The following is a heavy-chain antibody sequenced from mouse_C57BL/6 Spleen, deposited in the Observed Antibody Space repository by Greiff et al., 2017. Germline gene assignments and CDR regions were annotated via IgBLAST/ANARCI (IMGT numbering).Heavy chain of an antibody. J-gene: IGHJ1*03. CDR3: ARNSNLRGWYFDV. Sequence: EVMLVESGGGLVKPGGSLKLSCAASGFTFSDYGMHWVRQAPEKGLEWVAYISSGSRTIYYADTVKGRFTISRDNAKNTLFLQITSLRSEDTAMYYGARNSNLRGWYFDVWGTGTTVTVSS. CDR2: ISSGSRTI. V-gene: IGHV5-17*01. CDR1: GFTFSDYG. D-gene: IGHD2-5*01.